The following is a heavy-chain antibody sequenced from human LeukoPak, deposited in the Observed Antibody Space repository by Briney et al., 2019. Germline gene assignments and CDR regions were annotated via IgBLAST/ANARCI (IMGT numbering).Heavy chain of an antibody. V-gene: IGHV1-2*06. CDR1: GYTFTGYY. Sequence: ASVKVSCKASGYTFTGYYMHWVRQAPGQGLEWMGRINPNSGGTNYAQKFQGRVTMTRDTSISTAYMELSRLRSDDTAVYYCASVSSGYSYGYFDYWGQGTLVTVSS. J-gene: IGHJ4*02. CDR2: INPNSGGT. D-gene: IGHD5-18*01. CDR3: ASVSSGYSYGYFDY.